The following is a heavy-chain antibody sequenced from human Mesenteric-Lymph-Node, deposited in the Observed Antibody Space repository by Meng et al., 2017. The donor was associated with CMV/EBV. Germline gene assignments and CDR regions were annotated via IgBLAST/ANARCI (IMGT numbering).Heavy chain of an antibody. V-gene: IGHV3-7*01. J-gene: IGHJ4*02. Sequence: GGSLRLSCAVSGFTFSTYRMSWVRQAPGKGLEWVANIKQDGSEKYYVDSVKGRFTISRDNAKNSLYLQMNSLRAEDTAVYYCARDLAYGFDYWGQGTLVTVSS. D-gene: IGHD2-8*01. CDR2: IKQDGSEK. CDR1: GFTFSTYR. CDR3: ARDLAYGFDY.